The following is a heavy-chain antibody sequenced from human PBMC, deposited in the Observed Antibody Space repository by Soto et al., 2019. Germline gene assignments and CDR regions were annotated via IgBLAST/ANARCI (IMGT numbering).Heavy chain of an antibody. CDR3: ARVPVSGWGTYSFEY. CDR1: GFSFSSYG. CDR2: ISYDGSIT. Sequence: GRSLRLSCAAAGFSFSSYGMHWVRKAPGKGLEWVAVISYDGSITYYADSVKGRFTISRDNSKNTLYLQMNSLRAEDTAVYYCARVPVSGWGTYSFEYWGLGTLVTVSS. J-gene: IGHJ4*02. D-gene: IGHD3-10*01. V-gene: IGHV3-30*03.